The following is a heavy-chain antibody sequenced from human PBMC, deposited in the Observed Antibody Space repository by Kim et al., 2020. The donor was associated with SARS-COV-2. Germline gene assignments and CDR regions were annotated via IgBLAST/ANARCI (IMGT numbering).Heavy chain of an antibody. J-gene: IGHJ5*02. D-gene: IGHD4-17*01. CDR3: ARDGYGDYWFDP. V-gene: IGHV4-4*07. Sequence: SYNPARKSRVTIAVDTSKNQLSLKLSSVTAADTAVYYCARDGYGDYWFDPWGQGTLVTVSS.